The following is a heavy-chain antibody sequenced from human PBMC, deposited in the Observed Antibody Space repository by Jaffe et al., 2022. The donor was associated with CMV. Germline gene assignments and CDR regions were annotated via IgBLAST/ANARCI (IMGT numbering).Heavy chain of an antibody. V-gene: IGHV1-46*01. CDR1: RYVFSRYY. CDR3: ARDERPQEYYHGLADAFGV. J-gene: IGHJ3*01. CDR2: INPNDGR. D-gene: IGHD3-10*01. Sequence: QLRLVQSGTEVREPGASVKVSCKASRYVFSRYYFHWVRQAPGQGLEWMGTINPNDGRTYQSQGRLTMTTDRTTTVYMELNSLGFADTAVYYCARDERPQEYYHGLADAFGVWGQGTTVIVSS.